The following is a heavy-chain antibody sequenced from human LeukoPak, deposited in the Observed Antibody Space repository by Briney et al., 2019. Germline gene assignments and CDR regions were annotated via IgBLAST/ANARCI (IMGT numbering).Heavy chain of an antibody. V-gene: IGHV3-30-3*01. Sequence: PGRSLRLSCAASGLTFSSYAMHWVRQAPGKGLEWVAVISYDGSNKYYADSVKGRFTISRDNSKNTLYLQMNSLRAEDTAVYYCARGPVVHTLDYWGQGALVTVSS. CDR1: GLTFSSYA. CDR3: ARGPVVHTLDY. J-gene: IGHJ4*02. D-gene: IGHD4-23*01. CDR2: ISYDGSNK.